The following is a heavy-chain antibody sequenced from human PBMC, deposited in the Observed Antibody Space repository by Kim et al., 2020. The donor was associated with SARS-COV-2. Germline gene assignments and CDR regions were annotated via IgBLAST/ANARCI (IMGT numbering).Heavy chain of an antibody. CDR1: GGSISSSSYY. V-gene: IGHV4-39*01. J-gene: IGHJ4*02. Sequence: SETLSLTCTVSGGSISSSSYYWGWIRQPPGKGLEWIGSIYYSGSTYYNPSLKSRVTISVDTSKNQFSLKLSSVTAADTAVYYCASGGRGLDPLDYWGQGTLVTVSS. CDR3: ASGGRGLDPLDY. CDR2: IYYSGST. D-gene: IGHD1-1*01.